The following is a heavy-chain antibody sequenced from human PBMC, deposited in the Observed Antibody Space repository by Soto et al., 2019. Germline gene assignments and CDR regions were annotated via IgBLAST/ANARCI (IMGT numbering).Heavy chain of an antibody. CDR2: ISSSSSYI. D-gene: IGHD6-13*01. J-gene: IGHJ3*02. Sequence: GGSLRLSCAASGFTFSSYSMNWVRQAPGKGLEWVSSISSSSSYIYYADSVKGRFTISRDNAKNSLYLQMNSLRAEDTAVYYCARAQAAAVVTYDAFDIWGQGKMVTVSS. CDR1: GFTFSSYS. V-gene: IGHV3-21*01. CDR3: ARAQAAAVVTYDAFDI.